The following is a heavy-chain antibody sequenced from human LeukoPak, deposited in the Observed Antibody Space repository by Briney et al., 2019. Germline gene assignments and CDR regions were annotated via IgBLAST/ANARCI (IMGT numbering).Heavy chain of an antibody. V-gene: IGHV4-59*01. D-gene: IGHD6-13*01. J-gene: IGHJ5*02. CDR3: ARTTGIAAALGTKELLALAPGFDP. CDR1: GCSISSYY. Sequence: SETLSLTCTVSGCSISSYYWSWIRQPPGKGLEWIGYIYYSGSTNYNPSLKSRVTISVDTSKNQFSLKLSSVTAADTAVSYCARTTGIAAALGTKELLALAPGFDPWGQGTLVTVSS. CDR2: IYYSGST.